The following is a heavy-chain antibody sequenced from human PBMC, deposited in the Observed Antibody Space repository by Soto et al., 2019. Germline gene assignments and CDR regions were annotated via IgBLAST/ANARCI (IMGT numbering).Heavy chain of an antibody. CDR3: TRSTNWNYEYYFDY. Sequence: TLSLTCTVSGGSISSYYWSWIRQPPGKALEFLALIDWEEEKFYSPSLRTRLTVSKDTSKSQVVLTLTNVDPVDTATYYCTRSTNWNYEYYFDYWGQGTLVTVSS. V-gene: IGHV2-70*18. J-gene: IGHJ4*02. CDR1: GGSISSYY. CDR2: IDWEEEK. D-gene: IGHD1-7*01.